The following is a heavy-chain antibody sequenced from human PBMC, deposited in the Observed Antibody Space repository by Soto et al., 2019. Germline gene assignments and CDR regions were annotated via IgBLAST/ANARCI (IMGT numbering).Heavy chain of an antibody. CDR1: GFTFSSYG. Sequence: QVQLVESGGGVVQPGRSLRLSCAASGFTFSSYGMHWVRQAPGKGLEWVAVIWYDGSNKYYADSVKGRFTISRDNSKNTLYLQMNSLRAEDTAVYYCERGNYLGAFDIWGQGTMVTVSS. V-gene: IGHV3-33*01. CDR2: IWYDGSNK. CDR3: ERGNYLGAFDI. J-gene: IGHJ3*02. D-gene: IGHD3-10*01.